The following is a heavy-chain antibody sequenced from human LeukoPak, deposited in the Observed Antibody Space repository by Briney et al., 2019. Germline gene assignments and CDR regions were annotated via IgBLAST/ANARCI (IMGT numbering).Heavy chain of an antibody. CDR3: ARGSDYGDYARFDP. D-gene: IGHD4-17*01. CDR1: GGSISRGGYG. J-gene: IGHJ5*02. CDR2: ISHSGST. V-gene: IGHV4-30-2*01. Sequence: PSQTLSLTCAVSGGSISRGGYGGSWIRQPPREGMEWSGYISHSGSTSYNPSLNSRVTISVDRSKNQFSLKLSSVTAADTAMYYCARGSDYGDYARFDPWGQGSLVTVSS.